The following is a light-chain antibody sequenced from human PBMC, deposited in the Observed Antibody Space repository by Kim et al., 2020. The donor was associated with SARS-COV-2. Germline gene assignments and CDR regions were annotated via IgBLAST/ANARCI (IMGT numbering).Light chain of an antibody. CDR3: QSWHSNTVI. J-gene: IGLJ2*01. CDR1: KLGAKY. V-gene: IGLV3-1*01. Sequence: SYELTQPPSVSVSPGQTATITCSGDKLGAKYACWYLQKPGQSPVLIIYLDNKRPSGIPERFSGSSSGNTATLTISGTQAMDEADYYWQSWHSNTVIFGGGTKLTVL. CDR2: LDN.